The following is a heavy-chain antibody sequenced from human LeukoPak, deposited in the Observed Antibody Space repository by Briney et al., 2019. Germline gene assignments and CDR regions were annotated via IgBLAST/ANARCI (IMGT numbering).Heavy chain of an antibody. V-gene: IGHV3-21*01. D-gene: IGHD3-22*01. CDR1: GFTFSSYS. CDR2: ISSSSSYI. J-gene: IGHJ4*02. Sequence: GGSLRLSCAASGFTFSSYSMNWVRQAPGKGLEWVSSISSSSSYIYYADSVKGRFTISRDNAKNSLYLQMDSLRAEDTAVYYCARENYDSSGYYADYWGQGTLVTVSS. CDR3: ARENYDSSGYYADY.